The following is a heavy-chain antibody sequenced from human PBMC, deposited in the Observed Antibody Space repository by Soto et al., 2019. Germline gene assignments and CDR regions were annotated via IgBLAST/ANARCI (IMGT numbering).Heavy chain of an antibody. CDR2: IYNSGTT. V-gene: IGHV4-61*01. J-gene: IGHJ4*02. Sequence: PSETLSLTCTVSGDSINSGTYYWSWIRQPPGKGLEWIGYIYNSGTTKYNPSLKSRVTISVDTSKNQFSLNLSSETAADTAVYYWGRAKTTRIVRENYWGQGTLVPVSS. D-gene: IGHD3-22*01. CDR1: GDSINSGTYY. CDR3: GRAKTTRIVRENY.